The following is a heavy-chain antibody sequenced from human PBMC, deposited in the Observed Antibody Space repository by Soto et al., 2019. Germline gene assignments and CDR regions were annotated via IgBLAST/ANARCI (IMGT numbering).Heavy chain of an antibody. Sequence: ASVKVSCKASGYTFTSYYMHWVRQAPGQGLEWMGIINPSGGSTSYAQKFQGRVTMTRDTSTSTVYMELSSLRSEDTAVYYCARDAAHIGSSWDFDYWGQGTLVTVSS. J-gene: IGHJ4*02. CDR2: INPSGGST. V-gene: IGHV1-46*01. CDR3: ARDAAHIGSSWDFDY. CDR1: GYTFTSYY. D-gene: IGHD6-13*01.